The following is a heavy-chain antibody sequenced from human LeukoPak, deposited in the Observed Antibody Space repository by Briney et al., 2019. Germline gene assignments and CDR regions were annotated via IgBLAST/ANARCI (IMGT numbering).Heavy chain of an antibody. V-gene: IGHV1-69*04. J-gene: IGHJ3*01. D-gene: IGHD3-16*02. CDR2: IIPTFDVA. CDR3: AREGVYSPDPSSYHRHAFDV. CDR1: GDNFSSYV. Sequence: SVKVSCKASGDNFSSYVITWVRQAPGQGLEWMGRIIPTFDVANFAQIFKGRVTITADKSTNTAHLELSSLRSEDTAVYYCAREGVYSPDPSSYHRHAFDVWGKGTVVIVSS.